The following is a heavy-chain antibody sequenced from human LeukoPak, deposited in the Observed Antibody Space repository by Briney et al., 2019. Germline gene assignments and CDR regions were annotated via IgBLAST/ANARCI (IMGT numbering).Heavy chain of an antibody. CDR3: ASWSSSPPYYYYYMDV. J-gene: IGHJ6*03. D-gene: IGHD6-6*01. Sequence: ASVKVSCKASGYTFTAYYLYWVRQAPGQGLEWMGRINPNSGGTNYAQKFQGRVTMTRDTSISTAYMELSRLRSDDTAVYYCASWSSSPPYYYYYMDVWGKGTTVTVSS. CDR2: INPNSGGT. CDR1: GYTFTAYY. V-gene: IGHV1-2*06.